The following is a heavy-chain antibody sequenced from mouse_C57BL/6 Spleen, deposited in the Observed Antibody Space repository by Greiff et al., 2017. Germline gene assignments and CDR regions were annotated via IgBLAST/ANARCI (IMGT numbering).Heavy chain of an antibody. V-gene: IGHV1-9*01. CDR2: ILPGSGST. Sequence: QVQLKQSGAELMKPGASVKLSCKATGYTFTGYWIEWVKQRPGHGLEWIGEILPGSGSTNYNEKFKGKATFTADTSSNTAYMQLSSRTTEDAAIYYCSSTDYGSRKGFDYWGQGTTLTVSS. CDR3: SSTDYGSRKGFDY. D-gene: IGHD1-1*01. CDR1: GYTFTGYW. J-gene: IGHJ2*01.